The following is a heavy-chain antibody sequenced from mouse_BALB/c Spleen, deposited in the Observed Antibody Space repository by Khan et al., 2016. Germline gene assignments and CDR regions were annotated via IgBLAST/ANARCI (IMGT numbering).Heavy chain of an antibody. D-gene: IGHD2-4*01. J-gene: IGHJ2*01. Sequence: EVQLVESGPGLVKPSQSLSLTCTVTGYSITSDYAWNWIRQFPGNKLEWMGYISSSGSTSYNPSLKSRISITRDTSKNQFFLQLNSVTTEDTATYYCARGYDYDYYFDYWGQGTTLTVSS. CDR3: ARGYDYDYYFDY. CDR1: GYSITSDYA. CDR2: ISSSGST. V-gene: IGHV3-2*02.